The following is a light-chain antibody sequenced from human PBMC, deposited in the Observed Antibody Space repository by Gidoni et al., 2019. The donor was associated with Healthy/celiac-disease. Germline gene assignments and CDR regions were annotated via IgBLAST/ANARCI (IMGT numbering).Light chain of an antibody. CDR2: DAS. Sequence: EIVLTQSPATLSLSPGERATLSCRASQSVSSYLAWYQQKPGQAPRPLIYDASNRATGIPARFSGSGSGTDFTLTIISLEPEDFAVYYCQQRSNWPRLTFGGGTKVEIK. V-gene: IGKV3-11*01. CDR1: QSVSSY. CDR3: QQRSNWPRLT. J-gene: IGKJ4*01.